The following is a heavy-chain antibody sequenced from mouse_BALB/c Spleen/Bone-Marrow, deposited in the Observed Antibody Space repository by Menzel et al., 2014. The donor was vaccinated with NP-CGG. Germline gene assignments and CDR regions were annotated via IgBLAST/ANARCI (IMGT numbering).Heavy chain of an antibody. V-gene: IGHV5-4*02. Sequence: VQLQQSGGGLVKPGGSLKLSCAASGFTFSDYYMYWVRQTPEKRLEWVATISDGGSYTYYPDSVKGRFTISRDNAKNNLYLQMSSLKSEDTAMYYCARIYYDYDGGVYYYAMDYWGQGTSVTVSS. CDR1: GFTFSDYY. CDR2: ISDGGSYT. J-gene: IGHJ4*01. D-gene: IGHD2-4*01. CDR3: ARIYYDYDGGVYYYAMDY.